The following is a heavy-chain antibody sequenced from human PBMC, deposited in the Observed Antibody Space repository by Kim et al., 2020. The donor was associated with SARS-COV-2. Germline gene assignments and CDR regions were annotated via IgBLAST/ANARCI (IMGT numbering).Heavy chain of an antibody. V-gene: IGHV4-34*01. CDR3: ARGHSLFSWSNPRNWFDP. CDR1: GGSFSGYY. Sequence: SETLSLTCAVYGGSFSGYYWSWIRQPPGKGLEWIGEINHSGSTNYNPSLKSRVTISVDTSKNQFSLKLSSVTAADTAVYYCARGHSLFSWSNPRNWFDPWGQGTLVTVSS. J-gene: IGHJ5*02. D-gene: IGHD2-8*02. CDR2: INHSGST.